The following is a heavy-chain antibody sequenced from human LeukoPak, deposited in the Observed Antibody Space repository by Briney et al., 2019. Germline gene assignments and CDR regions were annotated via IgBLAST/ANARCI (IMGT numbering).Heavy chain of an antibody. CDR3: VKSLHYSDDSGYPQ. Sequence: GGSLRLSCAASGFTFSSFGMHWVRQAPGKGLEWVAVIWYDGSNKYYADSVKGRFTISRDNAQNTLYLRMTSLRVEDTAMYYCVKSLHYSDDSGYPQWGQGTLVTVSS. CDR2: IWYDGSNK. V-gene: IGHV3-33*06. D-gene: IGHD3-22*01. J-gene: IGHJ4*02. CDR1: GFTFSSFG.